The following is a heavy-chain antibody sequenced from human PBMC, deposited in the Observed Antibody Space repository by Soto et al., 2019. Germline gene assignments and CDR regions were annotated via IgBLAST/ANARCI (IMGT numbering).Heavy chain of an antibody. CDR1: GGPISSYY. CDR2: IYYSGST. Sequence: SATLSLTSTFSGGPISSYYWNWIRQSPGQGLEWIGYIYYSGSTSYIPSLKSRATISVDTSRNQFSLRLNSVTAADTAVYYCATAFGGWPPDSWGQGTLVTVSS. D-gene: IGHD6-19*01. J-gene: IGHJ4*02. CDR3: ATAFGGWPPDS. V-gene: IGHV4-59*01.